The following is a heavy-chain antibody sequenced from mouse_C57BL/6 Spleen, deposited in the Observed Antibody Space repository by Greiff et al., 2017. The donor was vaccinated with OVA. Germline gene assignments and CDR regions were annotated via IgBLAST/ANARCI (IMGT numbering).Heavy chain of an antibody. CDR2: ISDGGSYT. J-gene: IGHJ4*01. CDR1: GFTFSSYA. Sequence: EVKLMESGGGLVKPGGSLKLSCAASGFTFSSYAMSWVRQTPEKRLEWVATISDGGSYTYYPDNVKGRFTISRDNAKNNLYLQMSHLKSEDTAMYYCARGDYGSSLYYAMDYWGQGTSVTVSS. D-gene: IGHD1-1*01. V-gene: IGHV5-4*03. CDR3: ARGDYGSSLYYAMDY.